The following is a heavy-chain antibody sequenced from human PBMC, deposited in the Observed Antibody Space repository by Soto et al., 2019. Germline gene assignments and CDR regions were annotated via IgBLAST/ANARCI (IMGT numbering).Heavy chain of an antibody. V-gene: IGHV1-69*08. Sequence: QVQLVQSGAEVKKPGSSVKVSCKASGGTFSSYTISWVRQAPGQGLEWMGRIIPILGIANYAQKFQCRVTITADKSTSTAYMELSSLRSEDTAVYYCAREALSYNWFDPWGQGTLVTVSS. D-gene: IGHD3-16*02. CDR3: AREALSYNWFDP. CDR1: GGTFSSYT. CDR2: IIPILGIA. J-gene: IGHJ5*02.